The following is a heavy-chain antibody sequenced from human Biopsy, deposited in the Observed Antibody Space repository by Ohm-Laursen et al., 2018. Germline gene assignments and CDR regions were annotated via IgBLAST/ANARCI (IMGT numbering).Heavy chain of an antibody. CDR1: DASASSGRYY. D-gene: IGHD3-10*01. CDR2: FYSSGTT. J-gene: IGHJ3*02. V-gene: IGHV4-61*01. CDR3: ARAPADQYAARNYYSSHAFDM. Sequence: GTLSLTCTVSDASASSGRYYWTWIRQPPRKPLEWIGYFYSSGTTRYNPSLESRLSISMDTSKNEVSLRLASMTAADTAVYFCARAPADQYAARNYYSSHAFDMWGQGTKVTVSS.